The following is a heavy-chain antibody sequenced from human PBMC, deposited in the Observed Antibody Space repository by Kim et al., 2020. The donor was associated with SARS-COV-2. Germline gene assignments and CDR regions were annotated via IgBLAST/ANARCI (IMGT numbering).Heavy chain of an antibody. J-gene: IGHJ6*02. CDR1: GFTFSNFW. Sequence: GGSLRLSCAASGFTFSNFWMHWVRQAPGKGLVWVSRIYRDGSSTTYADSVKGRFTISRDNAKNTLYLQMNSLRAEDTGVYYCARGDYYGMDVWDQGTTVTVSS. CDR2: IYRDGSST. CDR3: ARGDYYGMDV. V-gene: IGHV3-74*03.